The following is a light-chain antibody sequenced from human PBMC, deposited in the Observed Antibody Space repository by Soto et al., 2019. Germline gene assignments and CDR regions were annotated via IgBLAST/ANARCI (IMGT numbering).Light chain of an antibody. CDR1: QSIRSN. V-gene: IGKV3-15*01. CDR3: HQYNNWPPWT. J-gene: IGKJ1*01. CDR2: GAS. Sequence: CRVSQSIRSNLAWYQQRPGRAPRLLMYGASTRADGIPARFTGSGSGTEFTLTISSLQSEDYAVYYCHQYNNWPPWTFGQGTKVDI.